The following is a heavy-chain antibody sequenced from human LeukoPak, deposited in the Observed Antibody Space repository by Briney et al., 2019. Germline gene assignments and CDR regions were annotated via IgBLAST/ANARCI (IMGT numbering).Heavy chain of an antibody. Sequence: PSETLSLTCTVSGGSITNYYWSWVRQPPGQGLEWIAYIYHTGSTNYNPSLKSRVTISIGTSKNQFSLNLSSVTAADTAIYYCARGPTRYYFDYWGQGTLVTVSS. J-gene: IGHJ4*02. V-gene: IGHV4-59*01. CDR1: GGSITNYY. CDR2: IYHTGST. CDR3: ARGPTRYYFDY.